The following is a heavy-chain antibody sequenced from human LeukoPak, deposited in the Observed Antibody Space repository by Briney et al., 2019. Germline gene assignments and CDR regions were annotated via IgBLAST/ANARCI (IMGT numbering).Heavy chain of an antibody. CDR2: IYYSGST. CDR1: GGSISRSAYY. V-gene: IGHV4-39*02. CDR3: ARDEIVRQYFDL. J-gene: IGHJ2*01. D-gene: IGHD2/OR15-2a*01. Sequence: SSETLSLTCTVSGGSISRSAYYWGWIRQPPGKGLEWIGSIYYSGSTFYSPSLKSRVIISVETSRNQFSLKLSSVTAADTAVYYCARDEIVRQYFDLWGRGTLVTVSS.